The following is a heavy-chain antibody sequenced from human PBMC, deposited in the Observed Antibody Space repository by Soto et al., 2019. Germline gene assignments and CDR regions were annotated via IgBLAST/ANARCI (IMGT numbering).Heavy chain of an antibody. V-gene: IGHV4-39*01. J-gene: IGHJ4*02. CDR1: GDCVDLISSSSYH. Sequence: LLTLPLTSTVSGDCVDLISSSSYHWGWIRQPPGKGLAWIGNIYYSGSTYYNPSLKSRVTISGDTSKNQFSLRLTSVTAVDTAVYYCARHPPYGPLDYWGQGTLVTVSS. CDR3: ARHPPYGPLDY. CDR2: IYYSGST. D-gene: IGHD4-17*01.